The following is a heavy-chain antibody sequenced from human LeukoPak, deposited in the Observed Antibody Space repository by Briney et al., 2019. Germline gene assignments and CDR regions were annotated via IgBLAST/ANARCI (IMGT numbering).Heavy chain of an antibody. D-gene: IGHD3-22*01. CDR3: ARDLEGYYDSSGYRGGDY. CDR1: GGTFSSYT. J-gene: IGHJ4*01. V-gene: IGHV1-69*04. Sequence: SVKVSCKASGGTFSSYTISWVRQAPGQGLEWMGRIIPILGIANYAQKFQGRVTITADKSTSTAYMELSSLRSEDTAVYYCARDLEGYYDSSGYRGGDYWGQEPWSPSPQ. CDR2: IIPILGIA.